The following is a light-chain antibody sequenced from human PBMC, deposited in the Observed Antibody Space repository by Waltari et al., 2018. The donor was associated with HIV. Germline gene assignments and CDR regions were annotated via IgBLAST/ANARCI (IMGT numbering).Light chain of an antibody. CDR3: ACWDRSGDYIL. CDR1: SLRKYS. J-gene: IGLJ2*01. Sequence: SSELTQDPDVSVALGQTVKIACLGDSLRKYSVCWYRLRPGQAPQLLVYGKNSRPSGIPDRFSASSSGNRAFLTITGARAEDEADYYCACWDRSGDYILFGGGTSLTGL. CDR2: GKN. V-gene: IGLV3-19*01.